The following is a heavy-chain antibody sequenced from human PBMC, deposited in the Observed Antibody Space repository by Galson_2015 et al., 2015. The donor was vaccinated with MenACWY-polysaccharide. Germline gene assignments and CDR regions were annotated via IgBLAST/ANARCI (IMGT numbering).Heavy chain of an antibody. CDR2: IKKDGCEK. Sequence: FLRLSCAASGLTFSNWWMTWVRQSPGKGLEWVASIKKDGCEKYYVDSVKGRFTISRDNAKDSLYLQMNSLRAEDTAVYFCARGHLGLGVWGQGTTVTVSS. CDR3: ARGHLGLGV. V-gene: IGHV3-7*01. J-gene: IGHJ6*02. CDR1: GLTFSNWW.